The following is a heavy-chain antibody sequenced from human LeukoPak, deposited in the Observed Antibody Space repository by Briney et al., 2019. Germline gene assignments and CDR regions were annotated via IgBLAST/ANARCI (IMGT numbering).Heavy chain of an antibody. V-gene: IGHV4-31*03. J-gene: IGHJ4*02. CDR2: IFHSGTA. CDR1: GDSIGSGGSH. CDR3: ARASCGGGYCSFFDY. D-gene: IGHD2-21*02. Sequence: SETLSLTCTDSGDSIGSGGSHWSWIRQHPGKGLEWIGYIFHSGTAYYNPSLESRVIISVDTSKNQYSLNLSSVTAADTAVYYCARASCGGGYCSFFDYWGRGSLVTVSS.